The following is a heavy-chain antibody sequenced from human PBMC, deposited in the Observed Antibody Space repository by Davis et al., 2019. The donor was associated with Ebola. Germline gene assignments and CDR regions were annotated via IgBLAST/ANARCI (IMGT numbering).Heavy chain of an antibody. D-gene: IGHD1-26*01. CDR3: ARPYFQRGSYYYYGMDV. V-gene: IGHV5-51*01. Sequence: GESLKISCKGSGYSFTSYWIGWVRQMPGKGLEWMGIIYPGDSDTRYSPSFQGQVTISADKSISTAYLQWSSLKASDTAMYYCARPYFQRGSYYYYGMDVWGQGTTVTVSS. J-gene: IGHJ6*02. CDR1: GYSFTSYW. CDR2: IYPGDSDT.